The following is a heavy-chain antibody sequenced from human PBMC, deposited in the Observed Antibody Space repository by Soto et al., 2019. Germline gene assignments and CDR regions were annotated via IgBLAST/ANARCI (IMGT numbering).Heavy chain of an antibody. V-gene: IGHV3-30-3*01. D-gene: IGHD5-18*01. CDR2: ISYDGSIK. CDR3: AREYSSSVDLDY. J-gene: IGHJ4*02. CDR1: GLTFSSHS. Sequence: QVQLVESGGGVVQPGRSLRLSCAASGLTFSSHSIQWVRQAPGKGLEWVAVISYDGSIKYYADSVKGRFTISRDNSKNTAYLQMNSLSAEDTAVFYCAREYSSSVDLDYWGQGTLVIVSS.